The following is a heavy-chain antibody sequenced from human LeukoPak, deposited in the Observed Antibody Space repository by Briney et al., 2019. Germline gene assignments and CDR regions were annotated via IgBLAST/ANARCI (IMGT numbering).Heavy chain of an antibody. D-gene: IGHD3-22*01. V-gene: IGHV4-39*07. CDR3: ARDARDYYDSSGYYSGIG. J-gene: IGHJ4*02. CDR2: IYYSGST. Sequence: SETLSLTCTVSGGSISSSSYYWGWIRQPPGKGLEWIGSIYYSGSTYYNPSLKSRVTISVDASKNQFSLKLSSVTAADTAVYYCARDARDYYDSSGYYSGIGWGQGTLVTVSS. CDR1: GGSISSSSYY.